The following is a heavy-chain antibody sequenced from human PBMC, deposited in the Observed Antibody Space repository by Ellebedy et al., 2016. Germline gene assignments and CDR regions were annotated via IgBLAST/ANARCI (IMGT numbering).Heavy chain of an antibody. CDR3: AKGEGYSSSWYFPN. CDR2: ISWNSGSI. D-gene: IGHD6-13*01. V-gene: IGHV3-9*01. CDR1: GFTFDDYA. J-gene: IGHJ4*02. Sequence: SLKISXAASGFTFDDYAMHWVRQAPGKGLEWVSGISWNSGSIGYADSVKGRFTISRDNAKNSLYLQMNSLRAEDTALYYCAKGEGYSSSWYFPNWGQGTLVTVSS.